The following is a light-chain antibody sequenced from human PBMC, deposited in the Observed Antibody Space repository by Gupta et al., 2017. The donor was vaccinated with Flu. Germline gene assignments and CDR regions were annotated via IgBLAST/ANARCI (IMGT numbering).Light chain of an antibody. J-gene: IGKJ1*01. V-gene: IGKV1-5*03. Sequence: DIQMTQSPSTLSASVGDRVTITCRASQSISSWLAWYQQKPGKAPKLLIYKASRVESGVPSRFSGSGSGTEFTLTISSRQPEDFANYYCQHENSSPRTFGQGTKVEIK. CDR1: QSISSW. CDR3: QHENSSPRT. CDR2: KAS.